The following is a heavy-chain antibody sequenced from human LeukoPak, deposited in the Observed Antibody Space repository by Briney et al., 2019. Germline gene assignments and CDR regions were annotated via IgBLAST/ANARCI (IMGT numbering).Heavy chain of an antibody. Sequence: SETLSLTCTVSGGSISSGGYYWSWIRQHPGKGLEWIGYIYYSGSTYYNPSLKSRVTISVDTSKNQFSLKLSSVTAADTAVYYCARGLLWFGELSPTTYFDYWGQGTLVTVSS. CDR1: GGSISSGGYY. CDR3: ARGLLWFGELSPTTYFDY. J-gene: IGHJ4*02. CDR2: IYYSGST. D-gene: IGHD3-10*01. V-gene: IGHV4-31*03.